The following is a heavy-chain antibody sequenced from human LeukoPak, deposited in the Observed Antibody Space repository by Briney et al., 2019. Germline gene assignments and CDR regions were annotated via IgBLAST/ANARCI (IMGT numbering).Heavy chain of an antibody. CDR1: GGSITDDNYY. V-gene: IGHV4-39*01. J-gene: IGHJ4*01. D-gene: IGHD3-22*01. CDR2: IYYRGTT. CDR3: ARHRYYYDKSAFSFDS. Sequence: SETLSLTCSVSGGSITDDNYYWGWIRQPPGKGLEWIGAIYYRGTTSYMPSLKSRVTISVDTSKNQFSLKLDSVTAADTSVYYCARHRYYYDKSAFSFDSWGHGTLVTVSS.